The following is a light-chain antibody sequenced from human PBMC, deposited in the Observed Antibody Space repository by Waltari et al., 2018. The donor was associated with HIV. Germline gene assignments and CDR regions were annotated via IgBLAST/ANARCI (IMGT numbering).Light chain of an antibody. J-gene: IGKJ1*01. CDR2: LGY. CDR3: MHGQQTPV. Sequence: DIAMIQSPDSLAVSPGEAASISCRSSQSLLYQNGQNYLDWYIQRPGQAPELLIYLGYWRASGVPDRIAGSGSGTDFILKISRVEPEDVGVYYCMHGQQTPVFGQGTKVEV. V-gene: IGKV2-28*01. CDR1: QSLLYQNGQNY.